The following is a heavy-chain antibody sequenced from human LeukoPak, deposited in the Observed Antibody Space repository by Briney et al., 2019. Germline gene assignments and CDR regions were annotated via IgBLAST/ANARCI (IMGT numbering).Heavy chain of an antibody. Sequence: PSETLSLTCTVSGGSITSYYWSWIRQLPGKGLEWFGYIYYSGSTNYNPSLKSRVTISVDTSKNQFSLKLSSVPAADTAVYYWARQRYSGSYYFDYWGQGTLVTVSS. CDR3: ARQRYSGSYYFDY. CDR1: GGSITSYY. D-gene: IGHD1-26*01. J-gene: IGHJ4*02. CDR2: IYYSGST. V-gene: IGHV4-59*08.